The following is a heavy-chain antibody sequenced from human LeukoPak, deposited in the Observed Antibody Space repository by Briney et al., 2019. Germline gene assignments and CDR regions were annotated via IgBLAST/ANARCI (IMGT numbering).Heavy chain of an antibody. Sequence: GGSLRLSCAASGFSFSSYNMNWVRQTPGKGLEWVSSITSSSSTHTFYADSVKGRFTISRDNARNSLSLQMNSLRAEDTAVYYCARDPYSGTYGNTYYYMDVWGKGTTVTISS. CDR3: ARDPYSGTYGNTYYYMDV. CDR1: GFSFSSYN. D-gene: IGHD1-26*01. V-gene: IGHV3-21*01. CDR2: ITSSSSTHT. J-gene: IGHJ6*03.